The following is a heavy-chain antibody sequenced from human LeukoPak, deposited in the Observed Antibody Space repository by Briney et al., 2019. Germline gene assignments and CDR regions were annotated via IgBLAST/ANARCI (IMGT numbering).Heavy chain of an antibody. CDR1: GFRFSSYS. V-gene: IGHV3-21*01. D-gene: IGHD4-11*01. Sequence: GGSLRLSCVVSGFRFSSYSFNWVRQAPGKGLEWVASINSRSRSIYYADSVKGRFTISRDDATLYLQMNSLRAEDTAVYYCARDNDFTNYYWGQGTLVTVSS. CDR3: ARDNDFTNYY. J-gene: IGHJ4*02. CDR2: INSRSRSI.